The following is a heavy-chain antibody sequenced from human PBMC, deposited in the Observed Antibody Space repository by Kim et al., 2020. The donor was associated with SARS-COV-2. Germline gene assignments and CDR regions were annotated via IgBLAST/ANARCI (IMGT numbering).Heavy chain of an antibody. CDR3: ARRYCSGTSCYAFDY. V-gene: IGHV4-39*01. D-gene: IGHD2-2*01. J-gene: IGHJ4*02. Sequence: PSLRSRVTISGDTSRNQCSLGVSSVTAADTAVYYCARRYCSGTSCYAFDYWGQGTLVTVSS.